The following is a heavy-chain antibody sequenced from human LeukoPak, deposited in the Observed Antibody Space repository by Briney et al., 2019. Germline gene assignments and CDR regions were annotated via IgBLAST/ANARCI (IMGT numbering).Heavy chain of an antibody. V-gene: IGHV3-72*01. Sequence: GGTLRLSCAASGFTFSDYYMDWVRQAPGKGLEWVGRIRNKATSYTTDYAASVRGRFTISRSDSENSLYLQMNSLKSEDTALYYCARGLNSGYYYDLDGFDLWGQGTMVTVSS. CDR3: ARGLNSGYYYDLDGFDL. D-gene: IGHD3-22*01. CDR1: GFTFSDYY. CDR2: IRNKATSYTT. J-gene: IGHJ3*01.